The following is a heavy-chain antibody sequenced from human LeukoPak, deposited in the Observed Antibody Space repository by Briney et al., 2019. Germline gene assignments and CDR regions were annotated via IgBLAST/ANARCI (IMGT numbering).Heavy chain of an antibody. J-gene: IGHJ4*02. Sequence: GASVKVSCKASGYTFTSYAMNWVRQAPGQGLEWMGWINTNTGNPTYAQGFTGRFVFSLDTSVSTAYLQISSLKAEDTAVYYCVRELFRNGVGDFDYWGQGTLVTVSS. V-gene: IGHV7-4-1*02. CDR2: INTNTGNP. CDR1: GYTFTSYA. D-gene: IGHD1-1*01. CDR3: VRELFRNGVGDFDY.